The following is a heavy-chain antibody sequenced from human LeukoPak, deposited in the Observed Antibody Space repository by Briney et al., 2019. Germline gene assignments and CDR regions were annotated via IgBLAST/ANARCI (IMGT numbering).Heavy chain of an antibody. J-gene: IGHJ4*02. D-gene: IGHD6-19*01. Sequence: PSETLSLTCTVSGDSVSSGDYYWSWIRQPPGKGLEWIGYIYHSGSTFYNPSLKSRVTISIDTSKNQFSLKLCSVTAADTAVYYCSRGAGLSDYWGQGTLVTVSS. CDR3: SRGAGLSDY. V-gene: IGHV4-30-4*01. CDR1: GDSVSSGDYY. CDR2: IYHSGST.